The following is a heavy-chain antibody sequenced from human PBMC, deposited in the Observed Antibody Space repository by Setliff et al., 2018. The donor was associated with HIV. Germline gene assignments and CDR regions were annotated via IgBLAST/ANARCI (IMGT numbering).Heavy chain of an antibody. D-gene: IGHD3-16*01. Sequence: ASVKVSCKASGYTFIDYCIHWVRQAPGRGLEWMGWINTDNGITEYAENFQGRVAMTRVTSMSTAYMELNRLTFDDTAVYYCARDPYDTSENPYDPWGQGTLVTVSS. CDR2: INTDNGIT. V-gene: IGHV1-2*02. J-gene: IGHJ5*02. CDR3: ARDPYDTSENPYDP. CDR1: GYTFIDYC.